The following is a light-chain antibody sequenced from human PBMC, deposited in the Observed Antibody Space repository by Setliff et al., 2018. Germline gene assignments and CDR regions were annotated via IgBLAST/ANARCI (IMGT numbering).Light chain of an antibody. V-gene: IGLV2-11*01. CDR3: CSYAGSYTSLYV. CDR2: DVS. J-gene: IGLJ1*01. Sequence: QSALTQPRSVSGSPGQSVTISCTGTSSDVGGYNYVSWYQQHPGKAPKLMIYDVSKRPSGVPDRFPGSKSGNTASLTISGLQAEDEADYYCCSYAGSYTSLYVFGTGTKV. CDR1: SSDVGGYNY.